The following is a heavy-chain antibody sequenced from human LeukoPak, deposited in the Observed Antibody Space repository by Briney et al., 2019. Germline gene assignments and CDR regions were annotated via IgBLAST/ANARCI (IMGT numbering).Heavy chain of an antibody. V-gene: IGHV3-23*01. CDR3: VKDLISRYGYWDFDS. Sequence: GGSVSLSCAASIFSCCAYAMRWVRQSPGKSLVGVTGFFGSGSGKSYADVVKGRVTISRDNSRNMVFLQMYSLSAEDTAMYYCVKDLISRYGYWDFDSWGRGTLVTVSS. J-gene: IGHJ5*01. CDR1: IFSCCAYA. D-gene: IGHD2-2*03. CDR2: FFGSGSGK.